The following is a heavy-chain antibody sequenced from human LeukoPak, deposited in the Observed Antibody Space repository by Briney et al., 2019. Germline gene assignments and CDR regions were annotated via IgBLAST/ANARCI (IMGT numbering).Heavy chain of an antibody. CDR2: IYTSVST. CDR1: GGSISSYY. Sequence: PSETLSLTCTVSGGSISSYYWSWIRQPAGKGLEWIGRIYTSVSTNYNPSLKSRVTISVDKSKNQFSLKLSSVTAADTAVYYCAREGAYSSSSLYYYYMDVWGKGTTVTVSS. V-gene: IGHV4-4*07. J-gene: IGHJ6*03. CDR3: AREGAYSSSSLYYYYMDV. D-gene: IGHD6-6*01.